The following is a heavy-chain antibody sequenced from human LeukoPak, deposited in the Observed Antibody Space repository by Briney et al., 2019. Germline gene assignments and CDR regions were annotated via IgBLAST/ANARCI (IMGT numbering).Heavy chain of an antibody. J-gene: IGHJ4*02. D-gene: IGHD3-22*01. Sequence: ASVKVSCKAAGYTFTGYYMHWVRQAPGQGLEWMGWINPNSGGTNYAQKFQGRVTMTRDTSISTAYMELSRLRSDDTAVYYCARGYDSSGYYPGWGQGTLVTVSS. CDR1: GYTFTGYY. CDR2: INPNSGGT. CDR3: ARGYDSSGYYPG. V-gene: IGHV1-2*02.